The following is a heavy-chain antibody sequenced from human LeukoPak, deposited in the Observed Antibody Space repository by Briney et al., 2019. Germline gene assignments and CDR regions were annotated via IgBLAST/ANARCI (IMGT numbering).Heavy chain of an antibody. CDR3: ARDLDYGWSWYMDV. Sequence: SETLSLTCTVSGGSISTYYWSWIRQPAGKGLEWIGRIYTSGSTNYNPSLKSRVTISVDTSKNQFSLKLSSVTAADTAVYYRARDLDYGWSWYMDVWGKGTTVTISS. J-gene: IGHJ6*03. CDR1: GGSISTYY. D-gene: IGHD4-17*01. V-gene: IGHV4-4*07. CDR2: IYTSGST.